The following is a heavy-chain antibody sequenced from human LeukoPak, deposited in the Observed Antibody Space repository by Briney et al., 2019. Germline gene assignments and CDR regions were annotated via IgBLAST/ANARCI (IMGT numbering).Heavy chain of an antibody. J-gene: IGHJ4*02. V-gene: IGHV4-38-2*02. CDR2: IYHSGST. CDR3: ARDGSYSSGWYGY. D-gene: IGHD6-19*01. CDR1: GYSISSGYY. Sequence: SETLSLTCTVSGYSISSGYYWGWIRQPPGKGLEWIGSIYHSGSTYYNPSLKSRVTISVDTSKNQFSLKLSSVTAADTAVYYCARDGSYSSGWYGYWGRGTLVTVSS.